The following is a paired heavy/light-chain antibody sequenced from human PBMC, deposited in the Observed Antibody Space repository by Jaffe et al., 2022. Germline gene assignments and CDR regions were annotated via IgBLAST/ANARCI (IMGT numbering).Light chain of an antibody. Sequence: EVVMTQSPATLSVSPGERVTLSCRASQSITNKLAWYQQKRGQGPRLLIYDASTRATDIPARFSGSGSGTEFTLTINSLQSEDYAIYYCQQYSIWPPITFGQGTRLELK. V-gene: IGKV3-15*01. CDR1: QSITNK. CDR2: DAS. J-gene: IGKJ5*01. CDR3: QQYSIWPPIT.
Heavy chain of an antibody. V-gene: IGHV3-48*01. D-gene: IGHD5-18*01. Sequence: EVQLVESGGGLVQPGGSLTLSCAASGFTFNSYSMNWVRQTPEKGLEWVAYISRGSPSIHYANSVRGRFTISRDNAKSSLYLQMNHLRAEDTAVYYCTRDPHSLDYWGQGTLVTVSS. CDR3: TRDPHSLDY. J-gene: IGHJ4*02. CDR1: GFTFNSYS. CDR2: ISRGSPSI.